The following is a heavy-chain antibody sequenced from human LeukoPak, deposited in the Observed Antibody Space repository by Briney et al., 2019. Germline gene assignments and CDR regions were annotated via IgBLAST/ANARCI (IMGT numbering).Heavy chain of an antibody. CDR3: ARSRSYQLLTLDY. J-gene: IGHJ4*02. Sequence: SETLSLTCTVSGGSISSYYWSWIRQPPGKGLEWIGYNYYSGSTNYNPSLKSRVTISLDTSKNQFSLRLNSVTAADTAVYYCARSRSYQLLTLDYWGQGTLVTVSS. V-gene: IGHV4-59*01. CDR2: NYYSGST. CDR1: GGSISSYY. D-gene: IGHD1-26*01.